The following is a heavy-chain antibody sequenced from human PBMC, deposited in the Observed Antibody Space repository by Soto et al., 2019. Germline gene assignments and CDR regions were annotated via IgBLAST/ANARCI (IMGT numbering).Heavy chain of an antibody. CDR3: ARESGDWPLNWFDP. CDR2: ITSDGKSK. D-gene: IGHD2-21*02. V-gene: IGHV3-74*01. Sequence: PGGSLRLSCAASGFNFSNHWMHWVRQRPAEGLVWVSRITSDGKSKAYAESVEGRFAISRDNAKNTLYLQMNGLTAEDTAVYYCARESGDWPLNWFDPWGQGTLITFSS. CDR1: GFNFSNHW. J-gene: IGHJ5*02.